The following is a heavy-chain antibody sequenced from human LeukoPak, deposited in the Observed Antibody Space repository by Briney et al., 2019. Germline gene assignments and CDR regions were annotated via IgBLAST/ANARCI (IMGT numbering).Heavy chain of an antibody. V-gene: IGHV1-2*02. J-gene: IGHJ4*02. CDR2: INPNTGGT. CDR3: TRDPGMVRGSFSIDF. Sequence: ASVKVSCKASGYTFTGYYMHWVRQAPGQGLEWMGWINPNTGGTNYAQRFQGRVTMTRDTSISTAYLDLSRLTSDDTAVYYCTRDPGMVRGSFSIDFWGQGTLVTVSS. D-gene: IGHD3-10*01. CDR1: GYTFTGYY.